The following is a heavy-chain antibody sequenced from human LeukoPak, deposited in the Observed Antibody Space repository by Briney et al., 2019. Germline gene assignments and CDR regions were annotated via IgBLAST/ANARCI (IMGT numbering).Heavy chain of an antibody. J-gene: IGHJ4*02. V-gene: IGHV3-23*01. CDR2: ISDSGGRT. CDR3: AKDRKVRGVSYFDY. Sequence: GGSLRLSCAVSGITLSNYGMSWVRQAPGKGLEWVAGISDSGGRTNYADSVKGRFTISRDNSKNTLYVQMNSLRAEDTAVYYCAKDRKVRGVSYFDYWGQGILVTVSS. CDR1: GITLSNYG. D-gene: IGHD3-10*01.